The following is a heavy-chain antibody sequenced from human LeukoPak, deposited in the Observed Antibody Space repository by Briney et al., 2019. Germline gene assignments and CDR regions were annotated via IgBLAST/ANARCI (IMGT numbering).Heavy chain of an antibody. CDR3: ATSKWFGIETEY. V-gene: IGHV4-34*01. CDR2: TNPSGTT. J-gene: IGHJ4*02. D-gene: IGHD3-10*01. Sequence: SETPSLTCAVYGGSFSGYFWTWFRQPPGKGLEWIGETNPSGTTKYHPSLKSRVTISGDTSKNQISLELSAVTAADTAVYYCATSKWFGIETEYWGQGTLVTVSS. CDR1: GGSFSGYF.